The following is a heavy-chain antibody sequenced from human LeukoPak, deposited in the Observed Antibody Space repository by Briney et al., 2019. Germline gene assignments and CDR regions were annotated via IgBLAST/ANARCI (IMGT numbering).Heavy chain of an antibody. CDR2: IYSGGST. D-gene: IGHD3-10*01. Sequence: GGSLRLSCAASGFTVSSNYMSWVRQAPGKGLEWVSVIYSGGSTYYADSVKGRFTISRDNSKNTLYLQMNSLRAEDTAVYCCARDTWFGELLPSGYYYGMDVWGQGTTVTVSS. CDR3: ARDTWFGELLPSGYYYGMDV. V-gene: IGHV3-66*01. J-gene: IGHJ6*02. CDR1: GFTVSSNY.